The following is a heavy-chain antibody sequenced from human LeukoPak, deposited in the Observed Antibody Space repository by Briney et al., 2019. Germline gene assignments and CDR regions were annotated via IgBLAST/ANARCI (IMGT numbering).Heavy chain of an antibody. CDR2: IIGSGGIT. V-gene: IGHV3-23*01. CDR3: AIVDVWLGYSNWRLLWF. D-gene: IGHD3-3*01. CDR1: GLTFSTYA. J-gene: IGHJ4*02. Sequence: GGSLRLSCAASGLTFSTYAMSSVRQAPGKGLEWVPAIIGSGGITYYAASVKGRFTISRDNSQNTLYRQMCSLRAEDTAIYYCAIVDVWLGYSNWRLLWFWGEGTLITVSS.